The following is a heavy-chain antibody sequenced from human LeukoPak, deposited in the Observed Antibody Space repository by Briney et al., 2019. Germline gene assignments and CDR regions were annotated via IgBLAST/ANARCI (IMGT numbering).Heavy chain of an antibody. CDR1: GFTFSSYA. D-gene: IGHD4-17*01. Sequence: GGSLRLSCAASGFTFSSYAMSWVRQAPGKGLEWVSAISGSGGSTYYADSVKGRFTISRDNAKNSLYLQMNSLRAEDTAVYYCARDLAVNAFDYWGQGTLVTVSS. CDR3: ARDLAVNAFDY. CDR2: ISGSGGST. V-gene: IGHV3-23*01. J-gene: IGHJ4*02.